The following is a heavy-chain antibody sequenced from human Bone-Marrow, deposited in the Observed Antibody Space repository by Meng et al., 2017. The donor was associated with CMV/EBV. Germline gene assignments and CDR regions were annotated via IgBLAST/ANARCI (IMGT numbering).Heavy chain of an antibody. CDR3: ARDRLVVVPAATKPLFYYVMDV. CDR2: IYHSGST. D-gene: IGHD2-2*01. J-gene: IGHJ6*02. V-gene: IGHV4-38-2*02. Sequence: GSLRLSCTVSGYSISSGYYWGWIRQPPGKGLEWIGSIYHSGSTYYNPSLKSRVTISVDTSKNQFSLKLSSVTAADTAVYYCARDRLVVVPAATKPLFYYVMDVWGQGTTVTVSS. CDR1: GYSISSGYY.